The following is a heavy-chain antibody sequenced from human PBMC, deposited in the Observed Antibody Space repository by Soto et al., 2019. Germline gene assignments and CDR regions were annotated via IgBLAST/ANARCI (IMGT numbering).Heavy chain of an antibody. CDR1: GFTFGYYA. CDR3: TRAVVPAAIVDY. V-gene: IGHV3-49*04. CDR2: IRTKAYGGTA. J-gene: IGHJ4*02. Sequence: GGSLRLSCTASGFTFGYYAMSWVRQAPGKGLEWVGFIRTKAYGGTAEYAASVEGRFTISRDDSKSIAYLQMNSLKTEDTAVYYCTRAVVPAAIVDYWGQGTLVTVSS. D-gene: IGHD2-2*01.